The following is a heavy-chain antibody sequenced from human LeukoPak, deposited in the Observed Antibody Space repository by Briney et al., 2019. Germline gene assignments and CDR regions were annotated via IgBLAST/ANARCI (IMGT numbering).Heavy chain of an antibody. J-gene: IGHJ4*02. D-gene: IGHD3-22*01. Sequence: SETLSLTCTVSGGSISSYYWSWIRQPPGKGLEWIGYIYYSGSTNYNPSLKSRVTISVDTSKNQFSLELSSVTAADTAVYYCARVVPIYYDSSGYYYGPFDYWGQGTLVTVSS. V-gene: IGHV4-59*01. CDR2: IYYSGST. CDR3: ARVVPIYYDSSGYYYGPFDY. CDR1: GGSISSYY.